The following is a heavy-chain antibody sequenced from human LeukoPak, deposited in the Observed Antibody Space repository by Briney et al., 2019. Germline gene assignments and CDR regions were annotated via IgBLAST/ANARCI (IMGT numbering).Heavy chain of an antibody. Sequence: PSETLSLTCTVSGGSISTYYWSWTRQPPRKGLEWIGNIYNSGNTDYNPSLKSRVTISVDTSKNQFSLKLSSVTAADTAVYYCARDGPQWLVDFDYWGQGALVTVSS. CDR2: IYNSGNT. CDR3: ARDGPQWLVDFDY. D-gene: IGHD6-19*01. J-gene: IGHJ4*02. CDR1: GGSISTYY. V-gene: IGHV4-59*01.